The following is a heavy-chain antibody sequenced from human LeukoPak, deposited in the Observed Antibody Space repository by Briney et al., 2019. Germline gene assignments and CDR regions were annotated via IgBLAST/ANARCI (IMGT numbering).Heavy chain of an antibody. CDR2: IYYSGIT. V-gene: IGHV4-59*01. D-gene: IGHD1-26*01. J-gene: IGHJ4*02. CDR1: GDSFSSYY. Sequence: PSETLSLTCAVFGDSFSSYYWSWIRQPPGKGLEWIGSIYYSGITSYNPSLKSRVIISVHTSKNQFSLKLSSVTAADAAVYYGEREQGRSYIFYYWGQGTRVTVSS. CDR3: EREQGRSYIFYY.